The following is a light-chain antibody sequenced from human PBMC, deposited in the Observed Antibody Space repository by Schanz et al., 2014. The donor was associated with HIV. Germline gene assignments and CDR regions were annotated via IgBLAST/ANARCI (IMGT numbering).Light chain of an antibody. J-gene: IGKJ1*01. CDR3: QQYGSSPPWT. CDR1: QSVGIY. V-gene: IGKV3-20*01. CDR2: DAS. Sequence: EVVLTQSPATLSLSPGERATLSCRASQSVGIYLAWYQQKPGQAPRLLIHDASDRATGIPDRFSGSGSGTDFTLTISRLEPEDFAVYYCQQYGSSPPWTFGQGTKVEI.